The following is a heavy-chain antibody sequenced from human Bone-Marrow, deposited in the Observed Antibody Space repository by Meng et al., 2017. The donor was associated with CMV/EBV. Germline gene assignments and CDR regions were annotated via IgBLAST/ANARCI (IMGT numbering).Heavy chain of an antibody. V-gene: IGHV1-69*05. CDR1: GGTFSSYA. CDR3: AREVASVTIFVAFDP. D-gene: IGHD3-3*01. Sequence: SVKVSCKASGGTFSSYAISWVRQAPGQGLEWMGGIIPIFGTANYAQKFQGRVTITTDESTSTAYMELSSLRSEDTAVYYCAREVASVTIFVAFDPWGQGNLVNVDS. J-gene: IGHJ5*02. CDR2: IIPIFGTA.